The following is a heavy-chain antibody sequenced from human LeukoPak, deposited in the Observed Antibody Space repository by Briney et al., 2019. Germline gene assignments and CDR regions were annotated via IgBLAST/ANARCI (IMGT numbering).Heavy chain of an antibody. CDR1: GFTFSSYW. V-gene: IGHV3-7*01. J-gene: IGHJ4*02. CDR2: IKQDGSEK. Sequence: PGGSLRLSCAAPGFTFSSYWMSWVRQAPGKGLEWVANIKQDGSEKYYVDSVKGRFTISRDNAKNSLYLQMNSLRAEDTAVYYCAKGYYDSSGYDYWGQGTLVTVSS. D-gene: IGHD3-22*01. CDR3: AKGYYDSSGYDY.